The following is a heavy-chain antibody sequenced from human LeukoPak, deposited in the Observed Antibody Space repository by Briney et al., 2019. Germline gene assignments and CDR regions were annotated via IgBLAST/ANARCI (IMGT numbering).Heavy chain of an antibody. CDR2: IYYSGST. Sequence: SETLSLTCTVSGGSISSYYWSWIRQPPGKGLEWIGYIYYSGSTNYNPSLKSRVTISVDTSKNQFSLKLSSVTAADTAVYYCARRTQQLVYPYFDYWGQGTLVTVSS. J-gene: IGHJ4*02. V-gene: IGHV4-59*08. CDR1: GGSISSYY. CDR3: ARRTQQLVYPYFDY. D-gene: IGHD6-13*01.